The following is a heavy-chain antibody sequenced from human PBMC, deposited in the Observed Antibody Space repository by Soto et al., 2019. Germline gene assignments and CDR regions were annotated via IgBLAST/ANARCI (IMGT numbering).Heavy chain of an antibody. V-gene: IGHV4-30-2*02. Sequence: QLQLQESGSGLVKPSQTLSLTCAVSGGSISSGGYSWSWIRQPPGKGLEWIGYIYHSGSTYYDPAIKSRVTISVDRSKNQFALTLSSVTAADRAVYYCAAGGGLTRYYRGQGTLVAVSA. J-gene: IGHJ4*02. CDR2: IYHSGST. D-gene: IGHD1-26*01. CDR1: GGSISSGGYS. CDR3: AAGGGLTRYY.